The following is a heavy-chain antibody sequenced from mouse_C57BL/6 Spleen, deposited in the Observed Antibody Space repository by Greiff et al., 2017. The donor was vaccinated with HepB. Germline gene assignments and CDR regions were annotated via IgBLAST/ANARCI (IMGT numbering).Heavy chain of an antibody. D-gene: IGHD3-2*02. CDR2: IRSKSNNYAT. CDR3: VRREDSSGPFAY. V-gene: IGHV10-1*01. Sequence: EAGGGLVQPKGSLKLSCAASGFSFITYAMNWVRQAPGKGLEWVARIRSKSNNYATYYADSVKDRFTISRDDSESMLYLQMNNLKTEDTAMYYCVRREDSSGPFAYWGQGTLVTVSA. J-gene: IGHJ3*01. CDR1: GFSFITYA.